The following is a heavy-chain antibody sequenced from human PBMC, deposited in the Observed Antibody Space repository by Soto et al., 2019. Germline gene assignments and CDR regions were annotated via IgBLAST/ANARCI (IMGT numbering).Heavy chain of an antibody. J-gene: IGHJ4*02. Sequence: PGGSLRLSCAASVFTFSNAWMSLVRQAPGKGLECVCRIKSKTDCWTTDYAAPVKGRFTISRDDSKNTLYLQMNSLKTEDTAVYYCTPFFTGRVVVTRVYYFAYWGQGTLVTFSS. D-gene: IGHD2-21*02. CDR3: TPFFTGRVVVTRVYYFAY. CDR1: VFTFSNAW. V-gene: IGHV3-15*01. CDR2: IKSKTDCWTT.